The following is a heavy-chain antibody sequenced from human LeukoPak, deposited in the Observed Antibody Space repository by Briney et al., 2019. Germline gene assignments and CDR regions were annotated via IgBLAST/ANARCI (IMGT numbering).Heavy chain of an antibody. D-gene: IGHD3-22*01. V-gene: IGHV3-23*01. J-gene: IGHJ6*03. CDR1: GFTLSTYA. CDR3: AKDSSSYDWGYMDV. Sequence: GGSLRLSCAASGFTLSTYAMSWVRQASGKGLEWVSLIGGSDGRTRYADSVKGRFTISRDNSKNTLYLEMNSLRAEDTAVYYCAKDSSSYDWGYMDVWGKGTTVTISS. CDR2: IGGSDGRT.